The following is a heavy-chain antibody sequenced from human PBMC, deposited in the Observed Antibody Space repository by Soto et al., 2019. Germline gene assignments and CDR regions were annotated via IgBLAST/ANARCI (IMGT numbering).Heavy chain of an antibody. D-gene: IGHD1-26*01. J-gene: IGHJ6*02. CDR1: GCTFSNYG. CDR2: IWHDGNNK. Sequence: GSLRLTCSASGCTFSNYGMHWVRQAPGKGLEWVAIIWHDGNNKYYADSVRGRFIISRDNSKNRLYLQMNSLRAEDTAVYYCESDIVGASDSYGLDVWGQGTQVTVYS. CDR3: ESDIVGASDSYGLDV. V-gene: IGHV3-33*01.